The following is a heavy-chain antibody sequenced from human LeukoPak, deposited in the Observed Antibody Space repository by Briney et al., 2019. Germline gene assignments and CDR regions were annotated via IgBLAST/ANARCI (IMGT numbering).Heavy chain of an antibody. CDR2: IKQDGSEK. D-gene: IGHD6-19*01. J-gene: IGHJ4*02. CDR1: GFTFSSYW. Sequence: GGSLRLSCAASGFTFSSYWMSWVRHAPGKGLEWVANIKQDGSEKYYVDSVKGRFTISRDNAKNSLYLQMNSLRAEDTAVYYCARGRQWLAQYYFDYWGQGTLVTVSS. CDR3: ARGRQWLAQYYFDY. V-gene: IGHV3-7*03.